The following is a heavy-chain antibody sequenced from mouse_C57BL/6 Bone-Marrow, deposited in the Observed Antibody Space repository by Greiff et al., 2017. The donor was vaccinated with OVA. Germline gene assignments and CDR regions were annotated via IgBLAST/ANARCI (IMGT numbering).Heavy chain of an antibody. J-gene: IGHJ4*01. D-gene: IGHD1-1*01. Sequence: VQLQQPGAELVRPGTSVKLSCKASGYTFTSYWMHWVKQRPGQGLEWIGVIDPSDSYTNYNQKFKGKATLTVETSSSTAYMQLSSLTSEDSAVYYCAREGITTPRYWGQGTSVTVSS. CDR1: GYTFTSYW. V-gene: IGHV1-59*01. CDR3: AREGITTPRY. CDR2: IDPSDSYT.